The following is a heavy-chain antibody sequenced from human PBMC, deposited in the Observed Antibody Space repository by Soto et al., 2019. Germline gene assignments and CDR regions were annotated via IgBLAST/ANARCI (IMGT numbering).Heavy chain of an antibody. J-gene: IGHJ4*02. Sequence: SETLSLTSAVYGGSFSGYYWTWIRQPPGTGLEWIGEINHSGSTNYNPSLKSRVTISVDTSKNQFSLKLTSVTAADTAVYYCARDKITGLFGYWGQGTQVTVSS. CDR1: GGSFSGYY. CDR3: ARDKITGLFGY. CDR2: INHSGST. V-gene: IGHV4-34*01. D-gene: IGHD2-8*02.